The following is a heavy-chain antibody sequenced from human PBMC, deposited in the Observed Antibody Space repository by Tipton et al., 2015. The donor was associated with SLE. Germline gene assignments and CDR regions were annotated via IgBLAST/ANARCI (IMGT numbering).Heavy chain of an antibody. CDR3: ARTYYYGSGKTFDI. Sequence: TLSLTCTVSGGSISSSSYYWGWIRQPPGKGLEWIGSIYYSGSTYYNPSLKSRVTISVDTSKNQFSLKLSSVTAADTAVYYCARTYYYGSGKTFDIWGQGTMVTVSS. CDR2: IYYSGST. J-gene: IGHJ3*02. V-gene: IGHV4-39*01. D-gene: IGHD3-10*01. CDR1: GGSISSSSYY.